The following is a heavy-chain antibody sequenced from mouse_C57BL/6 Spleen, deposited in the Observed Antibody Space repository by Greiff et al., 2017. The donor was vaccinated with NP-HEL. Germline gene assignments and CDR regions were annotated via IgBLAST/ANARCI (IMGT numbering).Heavy chain of an antibody. J-gene: IGHJ3*01. CDR2: INPNNGGT. CDR1: GYTFTDYY. V-gene: IGHV1-26*01. D-gene: IGHD2-4*01. Sequence: EVQLQQSGPELVKPGASVKISCKASGYTFTDYYMNWVKQSHGKSLEWIGDINPNNGGTSYNQKFKGKATLTVDKSSSTAYMELRSLTSEDSAVYYGAREAIYYDYDGGFAYWGQGTLVTVSA. CDR3: AREAIYYDYDGGFAY.